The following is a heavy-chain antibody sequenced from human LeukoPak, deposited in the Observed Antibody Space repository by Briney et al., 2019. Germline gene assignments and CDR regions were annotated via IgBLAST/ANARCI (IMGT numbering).Heavy chain of an antibody. J-gene: IGHJ4*02. D-gene: IGHD5-24*01. CDR2: IYYSGST. V-gene: IGHV4-39*01. CDR3: ARRDGYNGPLDY. CDR1: GGPISSSRYY. Sequence: PSETLSLTCTVSGGPISSSRYYWDWVRQPPGKGLEWIGGIYYSGSTYYNSSLKSRVTISVDTSKNQFSLKLSSMTAADAAVYYCARRDGYNGPLDYWGQGTLVTVSS.